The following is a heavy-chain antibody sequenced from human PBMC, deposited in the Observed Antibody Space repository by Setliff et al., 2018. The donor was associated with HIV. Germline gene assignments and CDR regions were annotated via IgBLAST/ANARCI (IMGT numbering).Heavy chain of an antibody. Sequence: ASVKVSCKASGDIFSYQTYSWVRQAPGQGLEWMGSIIPMVGFANYEGKFQGRVTIIADASTNTTYLDLTSLRSEDTALYFCAGQAGHVGDHFDYWGQGTLVTVSS. V-gene: IGHV1-69*02. J-gene: IGHJ4*02. CDR3: AGQAGHVGDHFDY. D-gene: IGHD2-21*01. CDR1: GDIFSYQT. CDR2: IIPMVGFA.